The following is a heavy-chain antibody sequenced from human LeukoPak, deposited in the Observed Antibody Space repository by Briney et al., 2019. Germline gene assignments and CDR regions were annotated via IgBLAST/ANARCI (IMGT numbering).Heavy chain of an antibody. CDR1: GYSFTSYW. CDR3: ARLRNRLGYCSSTSCYQDVTGEAFDP. D-gene: IGHD2-2*01. V-gene: IGHV5-51*01. Sequence: GESLKISCKGSGYSFTSYWIGWVRQMPGKGLEWMGIIYPGDSDTRYSPSFQGQVTISADKSISTAYLQWSSLKASDTAMYYCARLRNRLGYCSSTSCYQDVTGEAFDPWGQGTLVTVSS. CDR2: IYPGDSDT. J-gene: IGHJ5*02.